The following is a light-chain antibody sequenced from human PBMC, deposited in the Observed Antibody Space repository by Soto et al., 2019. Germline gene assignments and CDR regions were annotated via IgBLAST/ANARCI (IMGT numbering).Light chain of an antibody. J-gene: IGLJ1*01. V-gene: IGLV1-40*01. CDR3: QSYDSSLSGYV. CDR1: DSNIGAGYD. Sequence: QSVLTQSPSVSGAPGQRVTISCTESDSNIGAGYDVHWYQQLPGTAPKLLIYGNSNRPSGVPDRFSGSKSGTSASLAIAALQAEDEADYYCQSYDSSLSGYVCGTGTKVTV. CDR2: GNS.